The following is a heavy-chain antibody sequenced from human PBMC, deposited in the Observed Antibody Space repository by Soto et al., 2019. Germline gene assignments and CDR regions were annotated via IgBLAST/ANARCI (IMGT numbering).Heavy chain of an antibody. CDR1: GFTFDDYA. V-gene: IGHV3-9*01. J-gene: IGHJ4*02. CDR3: ATDMGYDLRPLGYFDY. CDR2: ISWNSGSI. D-gene: IGHD5-12*01. Sequence: EVQLVESGGGLVQPGRSLRLSCAASGFTFDDYAMHWVRQAPGKGLEWVSGISWNSGSIGYADSVKGRFTISRDNAKNSLYLQMNSLRSEYTALYYCATDMGYDLRPLGYFDYWGQGTLVTVSS.